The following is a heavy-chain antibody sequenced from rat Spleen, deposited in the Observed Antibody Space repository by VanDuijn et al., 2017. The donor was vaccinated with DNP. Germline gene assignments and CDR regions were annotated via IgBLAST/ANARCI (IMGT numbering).Heavy chain of an antibody. Sequence: EVQRVESGGGVVQPWGSLKLYCAASGFTSIACYMPWVRRDPTKGVEWVAYITYDGGGTYYRDSVKGRFTISRDNAKSTLYLQMNSLRSEDMATYYCARPIYNNHGGFAYWGQGTLVTVSS. V-gene: IGHV5-22*01. CDR1: GFTSIACY. D-gene: IGHD1-10*01. CDR2: ITYDGGGT. J-gene: IGHJ3*01. CDR3: ARPIYNNHGGFAY.